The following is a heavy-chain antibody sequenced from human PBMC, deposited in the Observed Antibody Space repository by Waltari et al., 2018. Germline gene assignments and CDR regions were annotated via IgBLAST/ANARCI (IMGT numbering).Heavy chain of an antibody. D-gene: IGHD2-15*01. J-gene: IGHJ3*02. CDR1: GYTFTSYA. CDR2: INAGNGNT. V-gene: IGHV1-3*01. CDR3: ARAGDEGVVVAGGYAFDI. Sequence: QVQLVQSGAEVKKPGASVKVSCKASGYTFTSYAMHWVRQAPGQRLEWMGWINAGNGNTKNSQKFQGRVTITRDTSASTAYMELSSLRSEDTAVYYCARAGDEGVVVAGGYAFDIWGQGTMVTVSS.